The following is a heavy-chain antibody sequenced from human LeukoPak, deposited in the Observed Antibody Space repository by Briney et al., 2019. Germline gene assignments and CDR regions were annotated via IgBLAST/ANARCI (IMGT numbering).Heavy chain of an antibody. CDR2: INHRGST. Sequence: SETLSLTCAVYGGSFSGYYWNWIRQPPGKGLEWIGEINHRGSTNYNPSLKSRVTISVDTSKNQFSLKLSSVTAADTAMYYCARGPGDHYYGMDVWGQGTTVTVSS. CDR3: ARGPGDHYYGMDV. D-gene: IGHD3-10*01. J-gene: IGHJ6*02. CDR1: GGSFSGYY. V-gene: IGHV4-34*01.